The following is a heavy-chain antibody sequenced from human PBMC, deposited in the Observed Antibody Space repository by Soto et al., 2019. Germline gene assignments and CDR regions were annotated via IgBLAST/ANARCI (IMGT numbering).Heavy chain of an antibody. CDR3: AFREGDEYVGGSYKAAFDI. CDR1: GFSLNTTAVG. CDR2: IYWDNDK. V-gene: IGHV2-5*02. J-gene: IGHJ3*02. Sequence: QITLQESGTKLVKPTQTLTLTCTFSGFSLNTTAVGVRWIRKPPVNAIELLALIYWDNDKRDKPALNTRLTIENDSSKTQVVLMMTNMDAEDTDPYLFAFREGDEYVGGSYKAAFDIWGQGTMVT. D-gene: IGHD3-16*01.